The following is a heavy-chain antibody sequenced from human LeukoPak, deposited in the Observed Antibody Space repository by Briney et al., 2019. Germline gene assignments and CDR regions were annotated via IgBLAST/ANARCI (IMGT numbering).Heavy chain of an antibody. CDR3: ARDPFWSGYNYYYMDV. J-gene: IGHJ6*03. D-gene: IGHD3-3*01. Sequence: SETLSLTCTVSGGSISSYYWSWIRQPPGKGLEWIGYIYYSGSTNYNPSLKSRVTISVDTSKNQFSLKLSSVTAADTAVYYCARDPFWSGYNYYYMDVWGKGTTVTVSS. CDR1: GGSISSYY. CDR2: IYYSGST. V-gene: IGHV4-59*01.